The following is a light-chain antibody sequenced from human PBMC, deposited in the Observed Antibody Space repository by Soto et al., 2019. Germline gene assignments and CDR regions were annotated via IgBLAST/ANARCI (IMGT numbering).Light chain of an antibody. CDR1: SSDVGGYNY. V-gene: IGLV2-11*01. CDR3: CSYVGTNTSYV. CDR2: DVS. Sequence: QSVLTQPRSVSGSPGQSVTISCTGTSSDVGGYNYVSWYQQHPGKAPKVMIYDVSKRPSGGPDRFSGSKSGNTASLTISGLQAEDEADYYCCSYVGTNTSYVFGTVTKLTVL. J-gene: IGLJ1*01.